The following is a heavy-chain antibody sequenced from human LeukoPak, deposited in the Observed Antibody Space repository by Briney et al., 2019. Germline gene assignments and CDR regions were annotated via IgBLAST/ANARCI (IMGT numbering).Heavy chain of an antibody. Sequence: SETLSLTCTVSGGSIGTYYWSWIRQTPGKGLEWIGYIYVTGTRYNPYLQSRVTISVDTSRNQFFLKMSSVTAADTAVYYCARHIGGGIEDMDVWGKGTKVTVSS. D-gene: IGHD3-16*02. CDR2: IYVTGT. CDR1: GGSIGTYY. J-gene: IGHJ6*03. CDR3: ARHIGGGIEDMDV. V-gene: IGHV4-59*08.